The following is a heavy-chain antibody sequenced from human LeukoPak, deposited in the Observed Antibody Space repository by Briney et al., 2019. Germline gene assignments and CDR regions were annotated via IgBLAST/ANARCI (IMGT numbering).Heavy chain of an antibody. Sequence: PSETLSLTCTVSGGSISSGDYYWSWIRQPPGKGLEWIGYIYYSGSTYYNPSLKSRVTISVDTSKNQFSLKLSSVTAADTAVYYCARGERSYGSIDYWGQGTLVTVSS. J-gene: IGHJ4*02. CDR1: GGSISSGDYY. CDR2: IYYSGST. D-gene: IGHD5-18*01. V-gene: IGHV4-30-4*08. CDR3: ARGERSYGSIDY.